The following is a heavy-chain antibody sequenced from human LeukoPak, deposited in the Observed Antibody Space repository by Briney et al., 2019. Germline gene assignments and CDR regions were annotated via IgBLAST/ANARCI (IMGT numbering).Heavy chain of an antibody. Sequence: ASVKVSCKASGYTFTSFDISWVRQAARQGLEWMGWMRPGSGNTGYAESFQGRITLTRDTSTNTAFMELSSLTSEDTAVYYCARGYYYYYYMDVWGKGTTVTVSS. V-gene: IGHV1-8*01. CDR1: GYTFTSFD. J-gene: IGHJ6*03. CDR3: ARGYYYYYYMDV. CDR2: MRPGSGNT.